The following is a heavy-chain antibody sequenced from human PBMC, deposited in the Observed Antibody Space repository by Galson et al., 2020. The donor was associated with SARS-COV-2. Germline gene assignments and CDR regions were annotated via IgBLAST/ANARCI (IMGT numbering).Heavy chain of an antibody. CDR3: ATGLGKRAFDI. D-gene: IGHD7-27*01. CDR2: ISDSGNT. V-gene: IGHV4-59*01. Sequence: SETLSLTCAVSGVSISSSYWSWIRQSPGKGLEWMGHISDSGNTKYTPSLNSRVTISSDTSKNQFSLKLNSVTAADTAVYYCATGLGKRAFDIWGQGTMVTVSS. J-gene: IGHJ3*02. CDR1: GVSISSSY.